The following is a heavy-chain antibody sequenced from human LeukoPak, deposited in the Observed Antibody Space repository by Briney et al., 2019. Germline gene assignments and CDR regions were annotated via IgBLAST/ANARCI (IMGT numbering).Heavy chain of an antibody. J-gene: IGHJ6*02. Sequence: SETLSLTCTVSGGSISSSSYYWGWIRQSPGKGLEWIGSVYYSGSTHYNPSLRSRVTISVDTSKNQFSLKLSSVTAADTAVYYCARGSYCSGGSCYSYYYYYYGMDVWGQGTTVTVSS. CDR3: ARGSYCSGGSCYSYYYYYYGMDV. V-gene: IGHV4-39*01. CDR2: VYYSGST. D-gene: IGHD2-15*01. CDR1: GGSISSSSYY.